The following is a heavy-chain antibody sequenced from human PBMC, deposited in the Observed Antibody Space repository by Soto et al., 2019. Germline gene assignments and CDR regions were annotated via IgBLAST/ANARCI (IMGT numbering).Heavy chain of an antibody. V-gene: IGHV4-39*01. CDR3: ASVRFGESQP. CDR2: IYYSGST. CDR1: GGSISSSSYY. D-gene: IGHD3-10*01. Sequence: QLQLQESGPGLVKPSETLSLTCTVSGGSISSSSYYWGWIRQPPGKGLEWIGSIYYSGSTSYNPALPSRVATSVDTSENPFSLTPSSVTAAETAVYYCASVRFGESQPWGQGTLVTVSS. J-gene: IGHJ1*01.